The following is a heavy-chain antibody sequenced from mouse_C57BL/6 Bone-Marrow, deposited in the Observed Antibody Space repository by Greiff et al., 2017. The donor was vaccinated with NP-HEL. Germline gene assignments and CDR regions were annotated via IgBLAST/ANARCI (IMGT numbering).Heavy chain of an antibody. D-gene: IGHD1-1*01. V-gene: IGHV1-54*01. CDR2: INPGSGGT. Sequence: QVQLKQSGAELVRPGTSVKVSCKASGYAFTNYLIEWVKQRPGQGLEWIGVINPGSGGTNYKEKFKGKATLTADKSSSTAYMQLSSLTSEDSAVYFCARRHYGSSLDYWGQGTTLTVSS. CDR1: GYAFTNYL. J-gene: IGHJ2*01. CDR3: ARRHYGSSLDY.